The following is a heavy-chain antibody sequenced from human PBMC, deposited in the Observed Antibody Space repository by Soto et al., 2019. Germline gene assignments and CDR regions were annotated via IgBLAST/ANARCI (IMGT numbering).Heavy chain of an antibody. D-gene: IGHD6-19*01. CDR2: INPSGGST. CDR1: GYTFTSYY. Sequence: ASVKVSCQASGYTFTSYYMHWVRQAPGQGLEWMGIINPSGGSTSYAQKFQGRVTMTRDTSTSTVYTELSSLRSEDTAVYYCARGRGPGIAVAGTYDYYYYGMDVWGQGTTVTVSS. CDR3: ARGRGPGIAVAGTYDYYYYGMDV. V-gene: IGHV1-46*01. J-gene: IGHJ6*02.